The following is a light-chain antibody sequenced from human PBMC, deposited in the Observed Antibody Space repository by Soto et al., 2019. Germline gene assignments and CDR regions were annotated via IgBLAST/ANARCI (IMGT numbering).Light chain of an antibody. CDR3: QQYNIWPPLYT. J-gene: IGKJ2*01. CDR1: QTVSDN. V-gene: IGKV3-15*01. CDR2: GAS. Sequence: EIVLTQSPAILSASPGERATLSCRASQTVSDNLAWYQQKPGQSRRLLIYGASTRATDIPVRFSGSGSGTEFTLTISSLQSEDFAVYYCQQYNIWPPLYTFGQGTKL.